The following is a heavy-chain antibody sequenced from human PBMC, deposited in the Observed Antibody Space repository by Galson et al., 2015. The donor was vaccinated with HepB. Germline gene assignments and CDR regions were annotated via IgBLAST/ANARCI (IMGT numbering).Heavy chain of an antibody. D-gene: IGHD3-3*01. CDR3: ASSRDFWSGYYAGRDYYYYYGMDV. CDR1: GFTFGSYA. Sequence: SLRLSCAASGFTFGSYATSWVRQAPGKGLEWVSAISGSGGSTYYADSVKGRFTISRDNSKNTLYLQMNSLRAEDTAVYYCASSRDFWSGYYAGRDYYYYYGMDVWGQGTTVTVSS. CDR2: ISGSGGST. J-gene: IGHJ6*02. V-gene: IGHV3-23*01.